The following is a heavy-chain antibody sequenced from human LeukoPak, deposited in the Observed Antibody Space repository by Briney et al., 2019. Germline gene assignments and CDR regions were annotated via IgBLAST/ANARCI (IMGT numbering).Heavy chain of an antibody. CDR2: IYSGDST. J-gene: IGHJ4*02. V-gene: IGHV3-53*01. CDR1: GFTVSSNY. D-gene: IGHD3-3*01. Sequence: PGGSLRLTCAVSGFTVSSNYMSWVRQAPGKGLEWVSVIYSGDSTYYADSVKGRFTISRDNAKNSLYLQMNSLRAEDTAVYYCASDPGITIFGVVIGGAFDYWGQGTLVTVSS. CDR3: ASDPGITIFGVVIGGAFDY.